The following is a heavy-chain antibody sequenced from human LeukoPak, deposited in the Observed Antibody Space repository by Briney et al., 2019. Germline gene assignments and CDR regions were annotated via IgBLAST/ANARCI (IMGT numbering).Heavy chain of an antibody. CDR3: ARPTTRYYMDV. J-gene: IGHJ6*03. Sequence: GGSLRLSCAASGFAVSNNYMSWVRQAPGKGLEWVSVIYSEGTTYYGDAVKGRFTISRADSKNTLYLQMNSLRAEDTAVYYCARPTTRYYMDVWGKGTTVTVSS. D-gene: IGHD5-12*01. CDR2: IYSEGTT. CDR1: GFAVSNNY. V-gene: IGHV3-53*01.